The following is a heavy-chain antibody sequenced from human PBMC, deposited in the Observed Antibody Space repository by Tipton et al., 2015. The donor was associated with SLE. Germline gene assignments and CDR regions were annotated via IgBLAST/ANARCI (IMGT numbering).Heavy chain of an antibody. CDR1: GFTFSGYT. J-gene: IGHJ3*02. D-gene: IGHD1-26*01. Sequence: GSLRLSCAASGFTFSGYTMSWVRQAPGKGLEWVSAIYSGGRTYYADSVKGRFTTSRDNSKNTLYLQMNSLRAEDTAVYYCARDSGSYLGAFDIWGQGTMVTVSS. V-gene: IGHV3-53*01. CDR3: ARDSGSYLGAFDI. CDR2: IYSGGRT.